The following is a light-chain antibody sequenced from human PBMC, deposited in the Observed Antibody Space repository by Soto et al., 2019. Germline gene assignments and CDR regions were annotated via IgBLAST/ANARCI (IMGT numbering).Light chain of an antibody. CDR3: HQSYNTPLT. CDR1: QSISNY. V-gene: IGKV1-39*01. CDR2: AAS. Sequence: DIQMTQSPSSLSASVGDRVTITCRASQSISNYLNWYQQKPGKAPKLLIYAASSLQSGVPSRFSGSGSGTDFTLTISSLQPEDFATYYCHQSYNTPLTFGGGTEVEIK. J-gene: IGKJ4*01.